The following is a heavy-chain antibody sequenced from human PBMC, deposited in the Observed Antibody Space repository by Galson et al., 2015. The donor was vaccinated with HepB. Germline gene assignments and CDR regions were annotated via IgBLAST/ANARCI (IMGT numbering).Heavy chain of an antibody. J-gene: IGHJ3*02. CDR2: IDPSDSYT. CDR1: GYSFTSYW. D-gene: IGHD6-19*01. Sequence: QSGAEVKKPGESLRISCKGSGYSFTSYWISWVRQMPGKGLEWMGRIDPSDSYTNYSPSFQGHVTISADKSISTAYLQWSSLKASDTAMYYCARFKEEIAVAGTGAFDIWGQGTMDTVSS. V-gene: IGHV5-10-1*01. CDR3: ARFKEEIAVAGTGAFDI.